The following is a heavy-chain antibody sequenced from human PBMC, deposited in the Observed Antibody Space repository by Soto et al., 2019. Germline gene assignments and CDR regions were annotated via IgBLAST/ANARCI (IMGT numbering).Heavy chain of an antibody. V-gene: IGHV4-61*08. CDR1: GGSVNSGGFY. Sequence: QVQLQESGPGLMKPSETLSLTCSVSGGSVNSGGFYWSWIRQPPGKGLELIGHIYFSGSTNHNPSLKSRVTMALDTSKNQFSLKLSSVTAADTAVYYCARYVSWGYFDYWGQGSLVTVSS. J-gene: IGHJ4*02. CDR2: IYFSGST. CDR3: ARYVSWGYFDY. D-gene: IGHD3-10*02.